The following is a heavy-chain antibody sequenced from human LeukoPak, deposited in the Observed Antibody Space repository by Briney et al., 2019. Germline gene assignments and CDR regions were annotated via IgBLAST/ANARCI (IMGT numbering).Heavy chain of an antibody. Sequence: PSETLSLTCTVSGGSISSSSYYWGWIRQPPGKGLEWIGSIYYSGSTYYNPSLKSRVTISVDTSKNQFSLKLSSVTAADTAVYYCARYFSYNTMIHAFDIWGQGTMVTVSS. V-gene: IGHV4-39*07. CDR3: ARYFSYNTMIHAFDI. CDR1: GGSISSSSYY. CDR2: IYYSGST. J-gene: IGHJ3*02. D-gene: IGHD3-22*01.